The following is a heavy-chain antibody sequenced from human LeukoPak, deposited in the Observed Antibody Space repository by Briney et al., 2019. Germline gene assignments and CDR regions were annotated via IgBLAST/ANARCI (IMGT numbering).Heavy chain of an antibody. D-gene: IGHD3-22*01. J-gene: IGHJ3*02. CDR3: ARRAYYYDSSGYYRPGAFDI. CDR2: IYPGDSDT. Sequence: GESLKISCKGSGYSFTSYWIGWVRQMPGKGLEWMGIIYPGDSDTRYSPSFQGQVTISADKSISTAYLQWSSLKASDTAMYYCARRAYYYDSSGYYRPGAFDIWGQGTMVTVSS. V-gene: IGHV5-51*01. CDR1: GYSFTSYW.